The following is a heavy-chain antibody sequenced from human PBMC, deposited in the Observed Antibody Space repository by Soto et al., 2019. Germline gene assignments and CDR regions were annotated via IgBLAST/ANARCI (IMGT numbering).Heavy chain of an antibody. CDR2: TSYDGSDK. V-gene: IGHV3-30*19. Sequence: QVHLEESGGGVVQPGTSLRVSCVGSGFTFRSYVIHWVRQAPGKGLEWVALTSYDGSDKYYGDSVRGRFTISRDNSRNTVDLQMDSLRLEDTALYYCARWGTTGGLDVWGQGTLVSVSS. CDR3: ARWGTTGGLDV. J-gene: IGHJ1*01. CDR1: GFTFRSYV. D-gene: IGHD3-16*01.